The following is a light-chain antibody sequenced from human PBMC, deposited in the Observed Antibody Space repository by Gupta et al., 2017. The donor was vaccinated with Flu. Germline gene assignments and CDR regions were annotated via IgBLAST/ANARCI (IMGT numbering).Light chain of an antibody. CDR3: QQTYTAPLT. CDR1: RSISTY. Sequence: DIQLTQSPSSLSASVGDRVTITCRAGRSISTYLNWYQQKPGRAPSLLIYAASSLQSGVPSRFSGSGSGTDFSLTINSLQPEDFATYYCQQTYTAPLTFGGGTKVEI. CDR2: AAS. J-gene: IGKJ4*01. V-gene: IGKV1-39*01.